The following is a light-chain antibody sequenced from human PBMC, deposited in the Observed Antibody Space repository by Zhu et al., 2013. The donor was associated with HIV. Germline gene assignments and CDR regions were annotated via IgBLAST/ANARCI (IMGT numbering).Light chain of an antibody. CDR1: PSASTSY. Sequence: EVVMTQSPVTLSVSPGESATLSCRASPSASTSYFAWYQVKPGQPPRLLIYGASTRATGIADRFSGSGSGRDFTLTITRLEPEDFAVYYCQQYNNWPPITFGQGTRLDI. CDR2: GAS. J-gene: IGKJ5*01. CDR3: QQYNNWPPIT. V-gene: IGKV3-20*01.